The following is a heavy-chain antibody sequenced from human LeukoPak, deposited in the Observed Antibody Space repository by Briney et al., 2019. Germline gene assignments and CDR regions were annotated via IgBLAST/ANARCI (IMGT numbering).Heavy chain of an antibody. Sequence: GGSLRLSCAASGFTVSSNYMSWVRQAPGKGLEWVSIIYSGGTTYYADSVKGRFTISRDNSKNTLYLQVNSLRAEDTAVYYCAREVLDTAMALGYWGQGTLVTVSS. CDR1: GFTVSSNY. D-gene: IGHD5-18*01. CDR2: IYSGGTT. J-gene: IGHJ4*02. V-gene: IGHV3-66*01. CDR3: AREVLDTAMALGY.